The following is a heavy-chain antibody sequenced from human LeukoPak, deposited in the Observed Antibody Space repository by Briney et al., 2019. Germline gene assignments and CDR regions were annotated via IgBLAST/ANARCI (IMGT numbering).Heavy chain of an antibody. Sequence: PSETLSLTCTVSGGSISSSSYYWGWIRQPPGKGLEWIGSIFYSGSTFYNPSLKSRVTMSVDTSKNQFSPKLSSVTAADTAVYYCASQPTYSSSWYGGDYWGQGTLVTVSS. CDR2: IFYSGST. J-gene: IGHJ4*02. CDR3: ASQPTYSSSWYGGDY. V-gene: IGHV4-39*01. CDR1: GGSISSSSYY. D-gene: IGHD6-13*01.